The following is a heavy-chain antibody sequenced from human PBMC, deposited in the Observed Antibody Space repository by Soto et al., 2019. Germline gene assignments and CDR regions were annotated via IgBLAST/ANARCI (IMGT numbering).Heavy chain of an antibody. J-gene: IGHJ4*02. Sequence: GGSLRLSCAASGFTFSSYAMHWVREAPGKGLEWVSYIRSSSITIYYADSVKGRFTISRDDAKNSLYLQMNSLRDEDTAVYFCARDRSIVGATISSFDSCGQGTFVTV. V-gene: IGHV3-48*02. CDR2: IRSSSITI. CDR3: ARDRSIVGATISSFDS. CDR1: GFTFSSYA. D-gene: IGHD1-26*01.